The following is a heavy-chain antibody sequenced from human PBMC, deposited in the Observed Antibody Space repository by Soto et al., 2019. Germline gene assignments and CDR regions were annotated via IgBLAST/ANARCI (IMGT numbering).Heavy chain of an antibody. D-gene: IGHD4-17*01. J-gene: IGHJ4*02. V-gene: IGHV3-33*01. CDR3: ARVAGPTNTVTSLLY. CDR1: GFIFSNYG. CDR2: IWYDGSTA. Sequence: QVQLVESGGGVVQPGRSLRLSCAGTGFIFSNYGMHWVRQAPGKGLEWVAVIWYDGSTAYYADSVKGRFTVSRDNSENTVYLQMNSPTAEDTAVYYCARVAGPTNTVTSLLYWGQGTLVTVSS.